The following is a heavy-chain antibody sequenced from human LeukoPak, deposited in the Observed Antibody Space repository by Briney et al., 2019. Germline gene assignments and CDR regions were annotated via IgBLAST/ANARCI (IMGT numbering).Heavy chain of an antibody. D-gene: IGHD3-22*01. J-gene: IGHJ4*02. CDR2: IYSGGST. Sequence: GGSLRLSCAASGFTVSSNYMSWVRQAPGKGLEWVSLIYSGGSTYYADSVKGRFTISRDNSKNTLYLQMNSLRAEDTAVYYCARAKGVSTGYRPTDYWGQGTLVTVSS. CDR3: ARAKGVSTGYRPTDY. V-gene: IGHV3-53*01. CDR1: GFTVSSNY.